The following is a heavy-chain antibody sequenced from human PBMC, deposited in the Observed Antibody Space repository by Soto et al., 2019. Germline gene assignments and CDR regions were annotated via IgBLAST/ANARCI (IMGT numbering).Heavy chain of an antibody. CDR2: MNPNSGNT. CDR3: ARAKSSTSCYCYWFDP. D-gene: IGHD2-2*01. J-gene: IGHJ5*02. V-gene: IGHV1-8*01. CDR1: GYTFTSYD. Sequence: ASVKVSCKASGYTFTSYDINLVRQATGQGLEWMGWMNPNSGNTGYAQKFQGRVTMTRNTSISTAYMELSSLRSEDTAVYYCARAKSSTSCYCYWFDPWGQGTLVTVSS.